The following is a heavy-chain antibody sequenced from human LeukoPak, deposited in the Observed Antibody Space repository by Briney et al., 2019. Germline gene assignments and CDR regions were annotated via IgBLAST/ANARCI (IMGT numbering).Heavy chain of an antibody. V-gene: IGHV1-69*05. CDR2: IIPIFGTA. J-gene: IGHJ4*02. CDR1: GYTFTSYG. D-gene: IGHD1-26*01. Sequence: GASVKVSCKASGYTFTSYGISWVRQAPGQGLEWMGGIIPIFGTANYAQKFQGRVTITTDESTSTAYMELSSLRSEDTAVYYCASDKLLGATGYYFDYWGQGTLVTVSS. CDR3: ASDKLLGATGYYFDY.